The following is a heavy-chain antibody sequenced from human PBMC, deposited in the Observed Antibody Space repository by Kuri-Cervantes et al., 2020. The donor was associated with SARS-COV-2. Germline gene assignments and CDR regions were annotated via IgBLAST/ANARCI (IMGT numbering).Heavy chain of an antibody. Sequence: SVKVSCKASGFTFTSSAVQWVRQARGQRLEWIGWIVVGSGNTNYAQKFQERVTITRDMSTSTAYMELSSLRSEDTAVYYCARDITIFGVVPFDYWGQGTLVTVSS. D-gene: IGHD3-3*01. CDR1: GFTFTSSA. CDR2: IVVGSGNT. V-gene: IGHV1-58*01. J-gene: IGHJ4*02. CDR3: ARDITIFGVVPFDY.